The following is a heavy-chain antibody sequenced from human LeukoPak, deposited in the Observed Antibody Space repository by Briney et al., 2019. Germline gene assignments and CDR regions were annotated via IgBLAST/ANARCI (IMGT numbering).Heavy chain of an antibody. CDR3: ASILGGYSYGRLDY. V-gene: IGHV3-30*04. D-gene: IGHD5-18*01. Sequence: PGGSLRLSCAASGFTFSSYAIHWVRQAPGKGLEWVAVISYDGSNKYYADSVKGRFTISRDNSKNTLYLRMNSLRAEDTAVYYCASILGGYSYGRLDYWGQGTLVTVSS. CDR1: GFTFSSYA. CDR2: ISYDGSNK. J-gene: IGHJ4*02.